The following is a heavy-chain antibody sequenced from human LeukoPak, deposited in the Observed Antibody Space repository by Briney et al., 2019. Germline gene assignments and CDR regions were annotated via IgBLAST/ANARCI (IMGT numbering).Heavy chain of an antibody. CDR1: GDSISSYY. D-gene: IGHD2-15*01. J-gene: IGHJ3*02. CDR3: AREYSPELGYCSGGSCYHAFDI. V-gene: IGHV4-4*07. Sequence: PSETLSLTCTVSGDSISSYYWSWIRQPAGKGLEWIGRIYTSGSTNYNPSLRSRVTMSVDTSKNQFSLKLSSVTAADTAVYYCAREYSPELGYCSGGSCYHAFDIWGQGTMVTVSS. CDR2: IYTSGST.